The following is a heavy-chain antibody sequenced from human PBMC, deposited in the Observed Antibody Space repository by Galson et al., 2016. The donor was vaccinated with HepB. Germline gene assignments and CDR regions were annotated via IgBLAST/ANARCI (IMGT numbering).Heavy chain of an antibody. V-gene: IGHV4-61*08. CDR1: GGSISSSGYY. Sequence: SETLSLTCTVSGGSISSSGYYWTWMRQAPGKGLEWIGYIYDSGYTNYDPSLQSRVTISVDPSKSQFSLKLRSVTAADTAVYYCARDYNGVLYWGQGTLVTVSS. D-gene: IGHD3-10*01. CDR3: ARDYNGVLY. CDR2: IYDSGYT. J-gene: IGHJ4*02.